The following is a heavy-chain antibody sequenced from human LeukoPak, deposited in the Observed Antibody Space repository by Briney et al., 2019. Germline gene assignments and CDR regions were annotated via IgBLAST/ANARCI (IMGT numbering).Heavy chain of an antibody. J-gene: IGHJ6*02. CDR1: GFTFSSYS. V-gene: IGHV3-48*01. CDR2: ISSSSSTI. CDR3: ARDWYYGSGTYPEYYYYGMDV. Sequence: GGSLRLSCAASGFTFSSYSMNWVRQAPGKGLEWVSYISSSSSTIYYADSVKGRFTVSRDNSKNTMYLQMNDLRVEDTAVYYCARDWYYGSGTYPEYYYYGMDVWGPGTTVSVSS. D-gene: IGHD3-10*01.